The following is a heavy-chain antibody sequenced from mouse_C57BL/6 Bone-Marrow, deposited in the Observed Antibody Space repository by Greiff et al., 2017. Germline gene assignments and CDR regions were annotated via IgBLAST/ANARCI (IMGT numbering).Heavy chain of an antibody. CDR2: IDPENGDT. J-gene: IGHJ1*03. V-gene: IGHV14-4*01. CDR3: TTEGWYFDV. CDR1: GFNIKDDY. Sequence: EVQLKESGAELVRPGASVKLSCTASGFNIKDDYMHWVKQRPEQGLEWIGWIDPENGDTEYASKFHGKATITADTSSNTAYLQLSSLTSEDTAVYYCTTEGWYFDVWGTGTTVTVSS.